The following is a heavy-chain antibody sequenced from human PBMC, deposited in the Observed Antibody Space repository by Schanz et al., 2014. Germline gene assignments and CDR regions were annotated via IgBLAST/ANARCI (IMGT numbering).Heavy chain of an antibody. CDR3: AKIERNED. CDR1: GFTFSGFW. D-gene: IGHD1-1*01. J-gene: IGHJ4*02. CDR2: IKKDGSEK. V-gene: IGHV3-7*03. Sequence: EVQLVESGGGLVQPGGSLRLSCAASGFTFSGFWMTWVRQAPGKGLEWVANIKKDGSEKYYVDSVKGRFTISRDNAKNSLFLQMNSLRPEDTAVYFCAKIERNEDWGQGTLVTVSS.